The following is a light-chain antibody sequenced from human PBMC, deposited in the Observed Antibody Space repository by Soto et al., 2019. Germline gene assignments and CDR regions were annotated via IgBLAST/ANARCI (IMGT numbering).Light chain of an antibody. CDR2: QVS. V-gene: IGLV2-14*01. CDR3: LSYTASSTVV. J-gene: IGLJ1*01. Sequence: QSALTQPASVSGSPGQSIPISCTGTSSDIGAYNSVSWYQHHPGKAPKLIVFQVSFRPSAVSDRFSGSKSDNTASLTISGLQTEDEADYYCLSYTASSTVVFGTGTKLTVL. CDR1: SSDIGAYNS.